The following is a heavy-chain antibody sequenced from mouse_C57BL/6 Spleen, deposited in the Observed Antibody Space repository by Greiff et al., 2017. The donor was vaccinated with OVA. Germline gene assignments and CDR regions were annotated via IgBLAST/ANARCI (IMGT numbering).Heavy chain of an antibody. Sequence: QVQLQQPGAELVRPGSSVKLSCKASGYTFTSYWMHWVKQRPIQGLEWIGNIDPSDSETHYNQKFKDKATLTVDKSSSTAYMQLSSLTSEDSAVYYCARGGYYYGSSSRAMDYWGQGTSVTVSS. CDR2: IDPSDSET. J-gene: IGHJ4*01. D-gene: IGHD1-1*01. CDR1: GYTFTSYW. V-gene: IGHV1-52*01. CDR3: ARGGYYYGSSSRAMDY.